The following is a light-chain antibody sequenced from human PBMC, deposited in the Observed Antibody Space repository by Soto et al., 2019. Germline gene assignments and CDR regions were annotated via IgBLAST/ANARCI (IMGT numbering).Light chain of an antibody. J-gene: IGKJ1*01. V-gene: IGKV1-27*01. Sequence: DIQMTQSPSSLSASVGDRVTITCRASQDIRNYLAWYQHQPGKQPKLLIYSASTLQSGVPSRFSGRGSGTDFTLTITSLQPEDVATYYCQKYNSAPWTYGQGTKVEVK. CDR3: QKYNSAPWT. CDR1: QDIRNY. CDR2: SAS.